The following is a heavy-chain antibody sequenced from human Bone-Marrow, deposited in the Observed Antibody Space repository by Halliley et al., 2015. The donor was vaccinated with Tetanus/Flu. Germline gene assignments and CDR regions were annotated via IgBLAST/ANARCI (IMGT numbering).Heavy chain of an antibody. CDR1: GGSIRGYY. V-gene: IGHV4-59*01. CDR3: AGGGGHSDSSGYYEFAFDI. D-gene: IGHD3-22*01. CDR2: MFYNENT. J-gene: IGHJ3*02. Sequence: GLVKPSETLSLTCTVSGGSIRGYYWSWIRQTPEKGLEWIGYMFYNENTLYNPSLESRVTISVDTSKSQFSLKLSSVTAADTAVYYCAGGGGHSDSSGYYEFAFDIWGQGTKVTVSS.